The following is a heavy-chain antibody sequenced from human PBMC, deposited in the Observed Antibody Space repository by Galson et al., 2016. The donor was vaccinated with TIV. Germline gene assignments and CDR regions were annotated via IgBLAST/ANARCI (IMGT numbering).Heavy chain of an antibody. CDR3: AKGNRTLPLNWFDP. D-gene: IGHD3-16*01. V-gene: IGHV3-23*01. J-gene: IGHJ5*02. Sequence: SLRLSCAASGFTFSSYAMSWVRQAPGKGLEWVSGMSGSGGGPYYADSVKGRFTISRDNSKNTLYLQMNSLRAEDTAVYYCAKGNRTLPLNWFDPWGQGTLVTVSS. CDR2: MSGSGGGP. CDR1: GFTFSSYA.